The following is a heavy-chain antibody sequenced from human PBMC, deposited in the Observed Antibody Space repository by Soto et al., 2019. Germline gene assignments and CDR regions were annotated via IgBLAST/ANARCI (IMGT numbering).Heavy chain of an antibody. CDR2: IIPISDTT. J-gene: IGHJ6*02. CDR3: ARSQGSSTSLEIYYYYYYGMDV. V-gene: IGHV1-69*01. CDR1: GGTFSSYA. D-gene: IGHD2-2*01. Sequence: QVQLVQSGAEVKKPGSSVKVSCKASGGTFSSYAISWVRQAPGQGLEWMGGIIPISDTTNYAQKFQGRVTTPADESTSTACTELSSLRSEDTAVYYCARSQGSSTSLEIYYYYYYGMDVWGQGTTVTVSS.